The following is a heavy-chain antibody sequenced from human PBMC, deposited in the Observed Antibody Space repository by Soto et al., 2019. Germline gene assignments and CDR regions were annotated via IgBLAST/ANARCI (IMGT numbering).Heavy chain of an antibody. CDR2: IYYTGSTS. CDR3: AREAMVRGVISWFDP. J-gene: IGHJ5*02. CDR1: GGSISSSIHY. D-gene: IGHD3-10*01. Sequence: XETLSLTCTVAGGSISSSIHYWGWIRQPPGKGLEWVGSIYYTGSTSYYNPSLMGRVTISVDTSKNRFSLKLSSVTAADTAVYYCAREAMVRGVISWFDPWGQGTLVTVSS. V-gene: IGHV4-39*02.